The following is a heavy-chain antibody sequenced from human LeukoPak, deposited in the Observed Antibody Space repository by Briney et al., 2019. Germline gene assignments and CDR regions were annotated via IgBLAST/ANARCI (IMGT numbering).Heavy chain of an antibody. CDR2: ISGSGGST. J-gene: IGHJ4*02. CDR3: AKVGGYCSSTRCSDY. Sequence: GSLRLSCAASGFTFSSYAMSWVRQAPGKGLEWVSAISGSGGSTYYADSVKGRFTISRDNSKNTLYLQMNSLRAEDTAVYYCAKVGGYCSSTRCSDYWGQGTLVTVPS. V-gene: IGHV3-23*01. D-gene: IGHD2-2*01. CDR1: GFTFSSYA.